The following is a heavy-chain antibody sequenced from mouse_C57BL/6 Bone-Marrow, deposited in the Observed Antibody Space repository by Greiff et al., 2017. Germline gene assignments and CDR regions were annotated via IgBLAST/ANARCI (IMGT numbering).Heavy chain of an antibody. CDR3: ARDAYYYGSTLYWYFDV. J-gene: IGHJ1*03. CDR2: SRNKANDYTT. Sequence: EVKLVESGGGLVQSGRSLRLSCATSGFTFSDFYMEWVRQAPGKGLEWIAASRNKANDYTTEYSVSLKGRFIVSRDTSQSILYLQMNALRAEDTAIYYCARDAYYYGSTLYWYFDVWGTGTTVTVSS. V-gene: IGHV7-1*01. CDR1: GFTFSDFY. D-gene: IGHD1-1*01.